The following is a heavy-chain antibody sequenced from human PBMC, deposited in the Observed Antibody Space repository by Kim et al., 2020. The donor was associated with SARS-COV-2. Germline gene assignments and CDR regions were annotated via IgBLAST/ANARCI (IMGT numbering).Heavy chain of an antibody. D-gene: IGHD3-3*01. V-gene: IGHV3-74*01. Sequence: GRFTISRDNAKNTLYLQMNSLRAEDTAVYYCAREGEYYDFWSGYRNWFDPWGQGTLVTVSS. CDR3: AREGEYYDFWSGYRNWFDP. J-gene: IGHJ5*02.